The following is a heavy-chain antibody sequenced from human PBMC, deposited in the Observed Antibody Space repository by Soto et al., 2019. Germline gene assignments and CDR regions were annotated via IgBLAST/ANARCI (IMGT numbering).Heavy chain of an antibody. CDR2: IIPIFGTA. D-gene: IGHD2-15*01. CDR3: VRGKVVAATRNYYYYGMDV. V-gene: IGHV1-69*06. Sequence: QVQLVQSGAEVKKPGSSVTVSCKASGGTFSSYAISWVRHAPGQGLEWMGGIIPIFGTANYAHKFQGRVKITADKSTSTAYKELSSLRSEDTAVYYCVRGKVVAATRNYYYYGMDVWGQGTTVTVS. J-gene: IGHJ6*02. CDR1: GGTFSSYA.